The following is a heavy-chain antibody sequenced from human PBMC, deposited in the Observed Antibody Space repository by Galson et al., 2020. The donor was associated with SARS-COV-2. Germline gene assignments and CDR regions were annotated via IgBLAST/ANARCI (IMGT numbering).Heavy chain of an antibody. D-gene: IGHD5-12*01. V-gene: IGHV3-30*04. CDR2: ISYEGRVK. CDR3: ARETIVSTSSYFDY. Sequence: GESLKISCAASGFTFSNHALHWVRQAPGKGLEWVAIISYEGRVKYNEESVKGRFTISRDDSKSTVYLQMNSLRAEDTAVYYCARETIVSTSSYFDYRGQGTLVTVSS. J-gene: IGHJ4*02. CDR1: GFTFSNHA.